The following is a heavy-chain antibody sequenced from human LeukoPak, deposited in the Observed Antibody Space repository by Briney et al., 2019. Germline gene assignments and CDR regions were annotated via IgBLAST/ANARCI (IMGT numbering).Heavy chain of an antibody. CDR2: IYHSGST. CDR3: ARDDFWSGYELDI. J-gene: IGHJ3*02. V-gene: IGHV4-30-2*01. D-gene: IGHD3-3*01. CDR1: GGSISSGGYS. Sequence: SQTLSLTCAVSGGSISSGGYSWSWIRQPPGKGLEWIGYIYHSGSTYYNPSLKSRVTISVDRSKNQFSLKLSSVTAADTAVYYCARDDFWSGYELDIWGQGTMVTVSS.